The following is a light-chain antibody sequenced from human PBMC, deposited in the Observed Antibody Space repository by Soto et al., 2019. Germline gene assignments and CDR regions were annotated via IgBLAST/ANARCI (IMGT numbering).Light chain of an antibody. CDR2: EAS. Sequence: EIVLTQSPATLSLSPWESATLSCRASQSVSSYLAWYQQKPGQAPRLLIYEASNRATGIPARFSGSGSGTDFTLTISSLEPEDLAVYYCQQRSNWPLTFGQGTKVEIK. J-gene: IGKJ1*01. CDR3: QQRSNWPLT. V-gene: IGKV3-11*01. CDR1: QSVSSY.